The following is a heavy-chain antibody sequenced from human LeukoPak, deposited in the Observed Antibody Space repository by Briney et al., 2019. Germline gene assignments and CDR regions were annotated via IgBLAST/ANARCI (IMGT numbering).Heavy chain of an antibody. J-gene: IGHJ4*02. CDR1: GFTFSSYA. V-gene: IGHV3-23*01. D-gene: IGHD3-3*01. CDR3: AKDQDPRFLEWLPIFDY. CDR2: ISGSGGST. Sequence: GGSLRLSCAASGFTFSSYAMSWVRQAPGKGLEWVSAISGSGGSTYYADSVKGRFTISRDNSKNTLYLQMNSLRAEDTAVYYCAKDQDPRFLEWLPIFDYWGQGTLVTVSS.